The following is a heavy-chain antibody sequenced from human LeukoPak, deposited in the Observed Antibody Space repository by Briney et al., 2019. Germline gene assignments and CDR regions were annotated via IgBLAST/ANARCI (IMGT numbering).Heavy chain of an antibody. J-gene: IGHJ3*02. D-gene: IGHD2-2*01. Sequence: GGSLRLSCAASGFTFSSYAMSWVRQAPGKGLEWVSAISGSGGSTYYADSVKGRFTISRDNSKNTLYLQMNSLRAEDTAVYYCAKRVVVPAAMTTPDDAFDIWGQGTMVTVSS. CDR2: ISGSGGST. V-gene: IGHV3-23*01. CDR3: AKRVVVPAAMTTPDDAFDI. CDR1: GFTFSSYA.